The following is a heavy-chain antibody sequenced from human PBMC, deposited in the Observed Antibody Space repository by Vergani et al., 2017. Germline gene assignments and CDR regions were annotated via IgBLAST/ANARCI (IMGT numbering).Heavy chain of an antibody. J-gene: IGHJ4*02. V-gene: IGHV4-30-4*01. D-gene: IGHD4-23*01. CDR2: IYYSGST. Sequence: QVQLQESGPGLVKPSQTLSLTCTVSGGSISSGDYYWSWIRQPPGKGLEWIGYIYYSGSTHYNPSLKSLVTISVDTSKNQFSLKLSSVTTADTAVYYCARDVVDYGGNFYFDYWGQGTLVTVSS. CDR1: GGSISSGDYY. CDR3: ARDVVDYGGNFYFDY.